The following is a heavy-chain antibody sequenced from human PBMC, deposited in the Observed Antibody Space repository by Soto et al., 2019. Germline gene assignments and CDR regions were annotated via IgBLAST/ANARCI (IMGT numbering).Heavy chain of an antibody. V-gene: IGHV1-69*04. CDR3: ARDSRPPYGYGSSIVGLDI. CDR2: IIPILGIA. Sequence: SVKVSCKASGGTFSSYTISWVRQAPGQGLEWMGRIIPILGIANYAQKFQGRVTITADKSTSTAYMELSSLRFEDTAVYYCARDSRPPYGYGSSIVGLDIWGQGTMVTVSS. CDR1: GGTFSSYT. J-gene: IGHJ3*02. D-gene: IGHD5-18*01.